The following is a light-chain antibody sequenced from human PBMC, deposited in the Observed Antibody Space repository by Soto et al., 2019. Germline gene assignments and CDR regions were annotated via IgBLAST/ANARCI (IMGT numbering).Light chain of an antibody. CDR2: GAS. CDR1: QSVSSSY. J-gene: IGKJ1*01. CDR3: QQYGSSPGT. V-gene: IGKV3-20*01. Sequence: EIVLTQSPGTLSLSPGERATLSCRASQSVSSSYLAWYQQKPGQAPRLLIYGASSRATGIHDRFSGSGSGTDFTLTISRLEPEDFAVYDCQQYGSSPGTFGQGTKVEIK.